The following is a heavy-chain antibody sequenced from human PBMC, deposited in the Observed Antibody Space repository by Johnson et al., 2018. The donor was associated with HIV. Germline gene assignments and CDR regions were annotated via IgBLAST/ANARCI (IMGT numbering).Heavy chain of an antibody. Sequence: VQLVESGGGLVQPGGSLSLSCAASGFTFSSYAMSWVRQAPGKGLEWVSTIIGSGGSTYYAESVKGRFTISRDNSKNTVYLHMNSLRAEDTAVVYCAKAAYCSGGRCYGCGAFDIWGQGTMVTVSS. CDR2: IIGSGGST. CDR3: AKAAYCSGGRCYGCGAFDI. D-gene: IGHD2-15*01. CDR1: GFTFSSYA. J-gene: IGHJ3*02. V-gene: IGHV3-23*04.